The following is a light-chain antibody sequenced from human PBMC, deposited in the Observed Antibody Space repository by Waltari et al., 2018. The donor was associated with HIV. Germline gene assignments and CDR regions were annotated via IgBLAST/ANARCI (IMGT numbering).Light chain of an antibody. J-gene: IGKJ2*01. CDR1: QNVGNNS. Sequence: EIVLTQSPDTLSLSPGERATLSCRASQNVGNNSLAWFQHRPVQPPRLLIYAASTRAAGIPDRFRGSGSGTHFTLSINKLEPEDFAMYYCQQYGGSPYTFGQGT. CDR3: QQYGGSPYT. V-gene: IGKV3-20*01. CDR2: AAS.